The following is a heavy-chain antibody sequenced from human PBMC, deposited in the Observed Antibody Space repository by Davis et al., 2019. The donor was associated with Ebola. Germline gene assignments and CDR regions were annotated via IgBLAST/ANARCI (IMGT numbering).Heavy chain of an antibody. CDR3: ARDEGYDYGDYISGMDV. CDR1: GGTFSSYA. V-gene: IGHV1-18*01. D-gene: IGHD4-17*01. J-gene: IGHJ6*02. CDR2: ISAYNGNT. Sequence: ASVKVSCKASGGTFSSYAISWARQAPGQGLEWMGRISAYNGNTNYAQKLQGRVTMTTDTSTSTAYMELRSLRSDDTAVYYCARDEGYDYGDYISGMDVWGQGTTVTVSS.